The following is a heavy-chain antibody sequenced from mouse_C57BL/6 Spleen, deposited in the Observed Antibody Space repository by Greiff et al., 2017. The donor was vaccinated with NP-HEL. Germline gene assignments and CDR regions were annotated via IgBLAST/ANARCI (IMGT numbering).Heavy chain of an antibody. J-gene: IGHJ1*03. CDR2: IYPRDGST. D-gene: IGHD4-1*01. Sequence: QVQLKQSGPELVKPGASVKLSCKASGYTFTSYDINWVKQRPGQGLEWLGWIYPRDGSTTYNEKCKGKATLTVDTSSSTAYMELHSLTSEDSAVYFCARLDWDWRYFDVWGTGTTVTVSS. CDR3: ARLDWDWRYFDV. CDR1: GYTFTSYD. V-gene: IGHV1-85*01.